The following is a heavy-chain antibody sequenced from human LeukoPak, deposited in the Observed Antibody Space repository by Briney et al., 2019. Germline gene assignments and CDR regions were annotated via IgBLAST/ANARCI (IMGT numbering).Heavy chain of an antibody. CDR1: GYSISSGYY. V-gene: IGHV4-38-2*02. CDR3: ARVYGTHSFYYFDY. J-gene: IGHJ4*02. D-gene: IGHD3-10*01. CDR2: IYHSGST. Sequence: SETLSLTCTVSGYSISSGYYWGWIRQPPGKGLEWIGSIYHSGSTYYNPSLKSRVTISVDTSKNQFSLKLSSVTAADTAVYYYARVYGTHSFYYFDYWGQGRLVTVSS.